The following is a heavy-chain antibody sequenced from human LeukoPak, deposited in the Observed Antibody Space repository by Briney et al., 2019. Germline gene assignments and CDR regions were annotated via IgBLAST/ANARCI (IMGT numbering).Heavy chain of an antibody. CDR2: VGSSGATT. V-gene: IGHV3-23*01. D-gene: IGHD2-8*01. J-gene: IGHJ6*02. Sequence: PWVCLRVSCEPSRFTFNKFAMSWVRPAPANGPGWVSAVGSSGATTFYADSVKRRCTISRDNSKNTVYLAKTTLRAEDPAVHYCSKVSVGPLSRPTHVALYYGMDVWGQGTTVTVSS. CDR3: SKVSVGPLSRPTHVALYYGMDV. CDR1: RFTFNKFA.